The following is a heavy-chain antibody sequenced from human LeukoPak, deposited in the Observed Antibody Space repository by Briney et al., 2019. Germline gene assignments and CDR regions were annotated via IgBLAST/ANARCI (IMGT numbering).Heavy chain of an antibody. CDR3: VKDRTTVTHSGYFDY. V-gene: IGHV3-23*01. D-gene: IGHD4-17*01. Sequence: GGSLRLSCAAPGFTFSNYAMNWVRQAPGKGLEWVSAISDSGYSTYYADSVKGRFTISRDNSKNTLYLQMNSLRAEDTAVYYCVKDRTTVTHSGYFDYWGQGALVTVSS. J-gene: IGHJ4*02. CDR2: ISDSGYST. CDR1: GFTFSNYA.